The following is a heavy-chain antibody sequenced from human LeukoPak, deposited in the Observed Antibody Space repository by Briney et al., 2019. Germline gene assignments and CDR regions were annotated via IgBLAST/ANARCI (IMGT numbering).Heavy chain of an antibody. D-gene: IGHD3-3*01. J-gene: IGHJ3*02. CDR3: ARDQPFWSGFPRRSYAFDI. V-gene: IGHV4-39*07. Sequence: SETLSLTCTVSGGSISSYYWSWIRQPPGKGLEWTGSIYYSGSTYYNPSLKSRVTISVDTSKNQFSLKLSSVTAADTAVYYCARDQPFWSGFPRRSYAFDIWGQGTMVTVSS. CDR2: IYYSGST. CDR1: GGSISSYY.